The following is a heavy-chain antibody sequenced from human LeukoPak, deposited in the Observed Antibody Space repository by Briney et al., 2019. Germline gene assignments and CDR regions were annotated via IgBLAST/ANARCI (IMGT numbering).Heavy chain of an antibody. V-gene: IGHV3-64*01. J-gene: IGHJ3*02. CDR1: GFTFSSYA. Sequence: TGGSLRLSCAASGFTFSSYAMHWVRQAPGKGLEYVSAISSNGGSTYYANSVKGRFTISRDNSKNTLYLQMGSLRAEDMAVYYCARDIGPERYFDWLPNDAFDIWGQGTMVTVSS. CDR3: ARDIGPERYFDWLPNDAFDI. CDR2: ISSNGGST. D-gene: IGHD3-9*01.